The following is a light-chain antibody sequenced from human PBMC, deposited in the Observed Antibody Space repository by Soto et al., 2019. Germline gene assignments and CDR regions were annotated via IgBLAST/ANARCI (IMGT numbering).Light chain of an antibody. CDR2: KAS. CDR1: QSITGW. V-gene: IGKV1-5*03. CDR3: QQYNPSSPWT. Sequence: DIQMTQSPPTLSASVGDRVTISCRASQSITGWLAWFQQKPGKAPKLLISKASKLGSGVTSRFSCSGSGTDFTLTISGLQPDDFATNYCQQYNPSSPWTFGQGTKVEIK. J-gene: IGKJ1*01.